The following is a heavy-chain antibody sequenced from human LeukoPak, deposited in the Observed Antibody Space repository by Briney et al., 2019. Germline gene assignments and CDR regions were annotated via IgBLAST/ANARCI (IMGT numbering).Heavy chain of an antibody. J-gene: IGHJ3*02. CDR3: ASDHGGYSYGYDAFDI. CDR1: GGTFSSYA. Sequence: SVKVSCKASGGTFSSYAISWVRQAPGQGLEWMGGIIPISGTANYAQKFQGRVTITAYKSTSTAYMELSSLRSEDTAVYYCASDHGGYSYGYDAFDIWGQGTMVTVSS. V-gene: IGHV1-69*06. D-gene: IGHD5-18*01. CDR2: IIPISGTA.